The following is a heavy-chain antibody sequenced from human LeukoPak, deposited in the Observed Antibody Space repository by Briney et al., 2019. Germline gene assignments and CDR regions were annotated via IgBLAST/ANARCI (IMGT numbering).Heavy chain of an antibody. V-gene: IGHV3-30*03. Sequence: GGSLRLPCAASGFTFSSYGMHWVRQAPGKGLEWVAVISYDGSNKYYADSVKGRFTISRDNSKNTLYLQMGSLRAEDMAVYYCARDRGGYYYAWYFDLWGRGTLVTVSS. CDR3: ARDRGGYYYAWYFDL. CDR1: GFTFSSYG. CDR2: ISYDGSNK. J-gene: IGHJ2*01. D-gene: IGHD3-22*01.